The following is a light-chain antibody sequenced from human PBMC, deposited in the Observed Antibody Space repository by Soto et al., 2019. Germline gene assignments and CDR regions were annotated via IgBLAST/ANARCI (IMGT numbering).Light chain of an antibody. CDR3: QQYTHWPVWS. CDR2: GPS. Sequence: EIVLTQSPATLSVSPGERATLSCRASQSISSNLAWYQQKPDQAPRLLIYGPSTRATGVPARFSGSGSGTEFTLTISSLQSEDFAMYYCQQYTHWPVWSFGQGTKVEIK. V-gene: IGKV3-15*01. J-gene: IGKJ1*01. CDR1: QSISSN.